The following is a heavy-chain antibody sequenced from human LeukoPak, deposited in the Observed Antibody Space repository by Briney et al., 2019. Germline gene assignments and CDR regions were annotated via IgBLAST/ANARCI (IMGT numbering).Heavy chain of an antibody. V-gene: IGHV1-18*01. D-gene: IGHD2-8*02. CDR2: ISAYNGDT. Sequence: GASVKVSCKASGYTFNTYGIIWVRQAPGQGLEWMGWISAYNGDTTYAQKLQSRVTLTTDASTSTAYMELRSLRSDDTAVYYCARESTGGSLEIDYWGQGTLVTVSS. J-gene: IGHJ4*02. CDR3: ARESTGGSLEIDY. CDR1: GYTFNTYG.